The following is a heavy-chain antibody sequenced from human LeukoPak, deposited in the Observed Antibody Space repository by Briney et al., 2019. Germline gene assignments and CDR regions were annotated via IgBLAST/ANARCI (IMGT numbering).Heavy chain of an antibody. D-gene: IGHD3-22*01. CDR1: GGSISSYY. Sequence: SETLSLTCTVSGGSISSYYWNWIRQPPGKGLEWIGYIYYSGSTNYNPSLKSRVTISVDTSKNQFSLKLSSVTAADTAVYYCARTNYYDSSGHDNWFDPWGQGTLVTVSS. CDR3: ARTNYYDSSGHDNWFDP. CDR2: IYYSGST. V-gene: IGHV4-59*08. J-gene: IGHJ5*02.